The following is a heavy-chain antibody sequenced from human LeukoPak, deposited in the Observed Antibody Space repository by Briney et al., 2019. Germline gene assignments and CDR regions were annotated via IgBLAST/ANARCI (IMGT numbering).Heavy chain of an antibody. V-gene: IGHV3-48*04. J-gene: IGHJ4*02. CDR2: ISSSGSTI. D-gene: IGHD4-23*01. CDR3: AREGAYGGNPDY. CDR1: GFTFSSYA. Sequence: GGSLRLSCAASGFTFSSYAMSWVRQAPGKGLEWVSYISSSGSTIYYADSVKGRFTISRDNAKNSLYLQMNSLRAEDTAVYYCAREGAYGGNPDYWGQGTLVTVSS.